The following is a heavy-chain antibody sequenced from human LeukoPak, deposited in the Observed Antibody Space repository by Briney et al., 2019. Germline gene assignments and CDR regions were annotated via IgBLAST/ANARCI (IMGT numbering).Heavy chain of an antibody. D-gene: IGHD3-10*01. CDR1: GGSISSSSYY. J-gene: IGHJ5*02. Sequence: SETLSLTCTVSGGSISSSSYYWARIRQPPGKVLERIGSIYYSGSTYYNPSLKSRVTISVDTSKSQFPLKLSSVTAADTAVYYCARSILLWFGDLTNWFDPWGQGTLVTVSS. V-gene: IGHV4-39*06. CDR2: IYYSGST. CDR3: ARSILLWFGDLTNWFDP.